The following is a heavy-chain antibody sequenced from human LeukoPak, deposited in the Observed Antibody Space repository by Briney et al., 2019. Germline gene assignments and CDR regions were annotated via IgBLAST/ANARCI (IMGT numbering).Heavy chain of an antibody. CDR2: LDYDGNT. Sequence: PSETLSLTCAVSGGSINTYYWAWIRQPPGKGLEWIGYLDYDGNTNYNPSLKGRGTISVDTSKTHLYLNLASVTAEDTAVYYCARDRGQILNHVNWFDPWGQRILVTVSS. D-gene: IGHD1-14*01. CDR3: ARDRGQILNHVNWFDP. J-gene: IGHJ5*02. V-gene: IGHV4-59*01. CDR1: GGSINTYY.